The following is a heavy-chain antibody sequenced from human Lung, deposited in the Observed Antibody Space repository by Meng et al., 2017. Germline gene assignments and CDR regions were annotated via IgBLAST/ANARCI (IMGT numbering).Heavy chain of an antibody. V-gene: IGHV1-2*06. CDR3: ARGPGAVRSPYYFDY. J-gene: IGHJ4*02. CDR1: GYSLTGYY. CDR2: INPNSGDT. D-gene: IGHD2-15*01. Sequence: QVQLVQSGAEVKKPGASVKVPCKASGYSLTGYYMHWVRQGPGPGLEWVGRINPNSGDTRYAQKFQGRVTMTRDTAISTAYMELSSLIFDDTAVYYCARGPGAVRSPYYFDYWGQGTLVTVSS.